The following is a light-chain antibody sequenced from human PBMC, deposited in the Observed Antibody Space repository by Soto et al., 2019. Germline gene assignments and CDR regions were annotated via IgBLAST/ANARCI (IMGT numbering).Light chain of an antibody. Sequence: EIVLTQSPATLSLSPGERATLSCGASQSVRNNYVAWFQQKPGLAPRLLIFDASSRATGIADRFRGSGSGTDFTLTISRLEPEDFAVYYCQQYGTSPITFGQGTRLEIK. CDR2: DAS. CDR1: QSVRNNY. CDR3: QQYGTSPIT. J-gene: IGKJ5*01. V-gene: IGKV3D-20*01.